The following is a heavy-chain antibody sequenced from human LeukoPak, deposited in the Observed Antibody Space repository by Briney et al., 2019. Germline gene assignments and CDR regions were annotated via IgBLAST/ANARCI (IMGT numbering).Heavy chain of an antibody. J-gene: IGHJ3*01. D-gene: IGHD2-2*01. CDR1: GFTFSTHW. CDR2: IKENGSEK. Sequence: GGSLRLSCAASGFTFSTHWMSWVRQAPGKGLEWVAKIKENGSEKYYVDSVKGRFTISRDNAKNSLSLQMHSQRDEDTAVYYCVRDQGYCTSASCRGDAFDVWGQGSMVSVSS. V-gene: IGHV3-7*01. CDR3: VRDQGYCTSASCRGDAFDV.